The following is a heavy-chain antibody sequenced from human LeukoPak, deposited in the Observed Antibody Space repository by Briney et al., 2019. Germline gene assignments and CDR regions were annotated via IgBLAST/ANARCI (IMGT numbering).Heavy chain of an antibody. CDR2: IYSGTNT. CDR3: TRLGPYYFDS. J-gene: IGHJ4*02. D-gene: IGHD3-16*01. V-gene: IGHV3-53*01. CDR1: GFIVSNKY. Sequence: GGSLRLSCAASGFIVSNKYMSWVRQAPGKGLEWVSVIYSGTNTYYADTVQGRFTISRDTSRNTLYLQMNSLRAEDTAVYYCTRLGPYYFDSWGQGTLVIVSS.